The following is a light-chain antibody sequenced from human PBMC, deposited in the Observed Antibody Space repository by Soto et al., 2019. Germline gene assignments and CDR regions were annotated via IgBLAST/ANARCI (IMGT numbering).Light chain of an antibody. J-gene: IGKJ4*01. Sequence: DIQMTQSPSSLSASVGDRFTITCRASQSISNYLNWYQQKPGKAPKLLIYAASSLQSGVPSRFSGSGSGTDFTLTISSLQPEDFATYYCQQSYSTPLTFGGGTKVDI. V-gene: IGKV1-39*01. CDR2: AAS. CDR1: QSISNY. CDR3: QQSYSTPLT.